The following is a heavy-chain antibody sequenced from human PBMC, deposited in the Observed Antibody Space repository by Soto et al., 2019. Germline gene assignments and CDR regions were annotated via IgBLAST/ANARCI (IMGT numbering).Heavy chain of an antibody. CDR1: GGSISSFTYY. D-gene: IGHD1-1*01. CDR2: VYYNENT. Sequence: SETLSLTCSVSGGSISSFTYYWGWIRQPPGKGLEWIGTVYYNENTYYNPSLKGRVTITVDTAKNQFSLSLRSVTAADTAMYFCARQERYDGSPGWFDPWGPGTLVTVSS. CDR3: ARQERYDGSPGWFDP. J-gene: IGHJ5*02. V-gene: IGHV4-39*01.